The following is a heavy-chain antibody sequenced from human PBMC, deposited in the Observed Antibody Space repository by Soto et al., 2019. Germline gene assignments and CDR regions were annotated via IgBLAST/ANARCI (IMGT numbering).Heavy chain of an antibody. CDR1: AGTFDTYS. J-gene: IGHJ4*02. CDR2: TIPAIDLI. D-gene: IGHD3-10*01. V-gene: IGHV1-69*02. Sequence: QVQLVQSGAEVKKPGASVKVSCKASAGTFDTYSIMWVRQAPGQGLEWMGRTIPAIDLINYAQKFQGRFTITVDKSTTTVYMELRSLRYEDTAIYYCARTGSFDHWGQGTLVTVSS. CDR3: ARTGSFDH.